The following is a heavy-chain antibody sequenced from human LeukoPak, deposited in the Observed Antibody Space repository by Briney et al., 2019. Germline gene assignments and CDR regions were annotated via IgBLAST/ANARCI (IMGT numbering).Heavy chain of an antibody. Sequence: SETLSLTCTVSGGSISSYYWSWIRQPPGKGLEWIGYIYYSGSTNYNPSLKSRVTISVDTSKNQFSLKLSSVTAADTAVYYCACGYSYGDDAFDIWGQGTMVTVSS. CDR1: GGSISSYY. V-gene: IGHV4-59*01. D-gene: IGHD5-18*01. J-gene: IGHJ3*02. CDR3: ACGYSYGDDAFDI. CDR2: IYYSGST.